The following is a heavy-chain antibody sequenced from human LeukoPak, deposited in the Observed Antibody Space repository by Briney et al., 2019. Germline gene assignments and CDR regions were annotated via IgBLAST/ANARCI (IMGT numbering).Heavy chain of an antibody. V-gene: IGHV4-34*01. CDR3: ARGPTSRYCSGGSCYVAAFDI. J-gene: IGHJ3*02. Sequence: KTSETLSLTCDVYGGSFSGYYWSWIRQPPGKGLEWIGEINHSGSTNYNPSLKSRVTISVDTSKNQFSLKLSSVTAADTAVYYCARGPTSRYCSGGSCYVAAFDIWGQGTMVTVSS. CDR1: GGSFSGYY. D-gene: IGHD2-15*01. CDR2: INHSGST.